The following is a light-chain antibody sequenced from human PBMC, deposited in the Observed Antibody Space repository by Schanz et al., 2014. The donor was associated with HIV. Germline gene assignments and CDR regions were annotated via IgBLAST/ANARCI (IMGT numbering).Light chain of an antibody. Sequence: DIQMTQSPSTLSASVGDRVTITCRASQSVNSWLAWYQQKPGKAPRLLIYRASNLKDGVPSRFSGSGSGTEFTLTISSLRPEDSAIYYCQQAKNFPRTFGQGTKVEIK. CDR3: QQAKNFPRT. V-gene: IGKV1-5*03. CDR1: QSVNSW. CDR2: RAS. J-gene: IGKJ1*01.